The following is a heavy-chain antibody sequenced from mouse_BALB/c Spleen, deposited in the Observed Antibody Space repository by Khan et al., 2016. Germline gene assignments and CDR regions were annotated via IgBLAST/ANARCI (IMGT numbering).Heavy chain of an antibody. Sequence: QVQLKQPGAELVRPGSSVKISCKASGFAFSSSWMNWVKQRPGQGLEWIGQIYPGDGDTNYNGTFKGKATLTADKSSRTAYMLLSRLTSEDSAVYCCARGTPFASWGQGTLVTVST. D-gene: IGHD2-14*01. V-gene: IGHV1-80*01. CDR2: IYPGDGDT. CDR1: GFAFSSSW. J-gene: IGHJ3*01. CDR3: ARGTPFAS.